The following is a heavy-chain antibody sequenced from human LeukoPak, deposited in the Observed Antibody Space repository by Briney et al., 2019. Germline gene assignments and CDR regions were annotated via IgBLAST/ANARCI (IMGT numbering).Heavy chain of an antibody. CDR2: MNPNSGNT. D-gene: IGHD3-10*01. J-gene: IGHJ4*02. CDR1: GYTFTSYD. CDR3: ARGSMVRGQSYFDY. Sequence: ASVKVSCKASGYTFTSYDINWVRQATGQGLEWMGWMNPNSGNTGYAQKFQGRVTITRNTSISTAYMELSSLRSEDTAVYYCARGSMVRGQSYFDYWGQGTLVTVSS. V-gene: IGHV1-8*03.